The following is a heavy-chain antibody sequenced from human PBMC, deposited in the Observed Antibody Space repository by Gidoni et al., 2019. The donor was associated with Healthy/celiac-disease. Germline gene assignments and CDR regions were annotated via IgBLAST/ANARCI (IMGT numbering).Heavy chain of an antibody. CDR2: ISWNSGSI. V-gene: IGHV3-9*01. J-gene: IGHJ4*02. D-gene: IGHD6-19*01. CDR1: GFTFDDYA. Sequence: EVQLVESGGGLVQPGRSLRLSCAASGFTFDDYAMHWVRQAPGKGLEWVSGISWNSGSIGYADSVKGRFTISRDNAKNSPYLQMNSLRAEDTALYYCAKDTEAVAGSFDYWGQGTLVTVSS. CDR3: AKDTEAVAGSFDY.